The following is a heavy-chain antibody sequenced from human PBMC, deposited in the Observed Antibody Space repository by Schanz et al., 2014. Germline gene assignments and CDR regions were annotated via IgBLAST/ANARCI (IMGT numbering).Heavy chain of an antibody. CDR2: IPYDGNNK. D-gene: IGHD3-16*01. Sequence: HVQLVESGGGVVQPGGSLRLSCAASGFTFSAFGMHWVRQAPGKGLDWVAFIPYDGNNKYYADSVKGRFTISRDNSKNTLYLQMNSLRAEDTAVYYCAKDGTSMITFGGVSGEFDYWGQGTLVTVSS. J-gene: IGHJ4*02. CDR1: GFTFSAFG. V-gene: IGHV3-30*02. CDR3: AKDGTSMITFGGVSGEFDY.